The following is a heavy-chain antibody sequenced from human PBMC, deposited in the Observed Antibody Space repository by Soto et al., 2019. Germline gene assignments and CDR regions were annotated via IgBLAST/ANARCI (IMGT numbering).Heavy chain of an antibody. CDR1: GFTFSSYA. D-gene: IGHD3-10*01. CDR3: AKGATGGKYGLQYYYYYGMDV. Sequence: PGGSLRLSCAASGFTFSSYAMSWVRRAPGKGLECVSAISGSGGSTYYADSVKGRFTISRDNSKNTLYLQMNSLRAEDTAVYYCAKGATGGKYGLQYYYYYGMDVWGEGTTVTVST. CDR2: ISGSGGST. V-gene: IGHV3-23*01. J-gene: IGHJ6*04.